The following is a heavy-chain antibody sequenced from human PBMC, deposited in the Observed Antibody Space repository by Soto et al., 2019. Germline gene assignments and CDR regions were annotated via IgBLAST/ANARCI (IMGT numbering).Heavy chain of an antibody. CDR2: ISAYNGNT. J-gene: IGHJ4*02. Sequence: GASVKVSCKASGYTFTSYGISWVRQAPGQGIEWMGWISAYNGNTNYAQKLQGRVTMTTHTSTSTAYMELRSLRSDDTAVYYCVRITIFRVLIIQDYWGQGTLVTVSS. CDR1: GYTFTSYG. V-gene: IGHV1-18*01. D-gene: IGHD3-3*01. CDR3: VRITIFRVLIIQDY.